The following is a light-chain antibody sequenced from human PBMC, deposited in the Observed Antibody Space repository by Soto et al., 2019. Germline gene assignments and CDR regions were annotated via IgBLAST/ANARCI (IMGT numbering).Light chain of an antibody. J-gene: IGKJ1*01. CDR3: RQYGSSPT. Sequence: EIVMTQSPATLSVSPGDRATLSCRASQSVDNDLAWYQQKPGQPPRLLIYDASSRATGIPDRFSGSGSGTDFTLTISRLEPEDFAVYYCRQYGSSPTFGQGTKVDIK. CDR2: DAS. CDR1: QSVDND. V-gene: IGKV3-20*01.